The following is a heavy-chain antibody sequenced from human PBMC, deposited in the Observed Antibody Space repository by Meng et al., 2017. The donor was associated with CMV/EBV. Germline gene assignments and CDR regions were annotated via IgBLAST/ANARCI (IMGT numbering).Heavy chain of an antibody. CDR3: ARGHDFDY. Sequence: GESLKISCAASGFTFDSYSMNWVRQAPGKGLERVSSLSSSSSYIYYADSVKGRFTISRDNAKSSLYLQLDSLTAEDTAVYYCARGHDFDYWGQGTLVTVSS. CDR2: LSSSSSYI. J-gene: IGHJ4*02. CDR1: GFTFDSYS. V-gene: IGHV3-21*01.